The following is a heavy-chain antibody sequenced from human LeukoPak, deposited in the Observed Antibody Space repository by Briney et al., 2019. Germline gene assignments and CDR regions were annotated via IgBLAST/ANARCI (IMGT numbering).Heavy chain of an antibody. Sequence: SETLSLTCAVSGGSFSGFYWSWIRQSPGKGLEWIGEYNHFGSTNYNPSLNNRVTISIDTSKNQFSLTLSSVTAADTAVYYCTRDQGSTPTDYWGQGTLVTVSS. CDR3: TRDQGSTPTDY. CDR1: GGSFSGFY. J-gene: IGHJ4*02. V-gene: IGHV4-34*01. CDR2: YNHFGST.